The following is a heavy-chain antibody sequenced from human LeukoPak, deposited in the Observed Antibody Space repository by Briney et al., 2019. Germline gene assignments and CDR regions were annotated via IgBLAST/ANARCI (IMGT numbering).Heavy chain of an antibody. CDR3: ARETRFGVFDY. CDR2: ISSSGSTI. V-gene: IGHV3-48*03. CDR1: GFTFSSYE. J-gene: IGHJ4*02. D-gene: IGHD3-10*01. Sequence: GGSLRLSCAASGFTFSSYEMNWVRQAPGKGLEWVSYISSSGSTIYYADSVKGRFTISRDNAENSLYLQMNSLRAEDTAVYYCARETRFGVFDYWGQGTLVTVSS.